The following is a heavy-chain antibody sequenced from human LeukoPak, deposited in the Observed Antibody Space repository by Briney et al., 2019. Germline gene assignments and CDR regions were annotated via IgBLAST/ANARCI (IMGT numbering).Heavy chain of an antibody. Sequence: SVKVSCKASGGTFSNYAISWVRQAPRQGLEWMGGIIPIFDTADNAQKFQGRLTITADESTSTAYMELSSLRAEDTAVYYCAKDGYYYDSSGYFMGINYFDYWGQGTLVTVSS. CDR1: GGTFSNYA. CDR2: IIPIFDTA. CDR3: AKDGYYYDSSGYFMGINYFDY. D-gene: IGHD3-22*01. V-gene: IGHV1-69*13. J-gene: IGHJ4*02.